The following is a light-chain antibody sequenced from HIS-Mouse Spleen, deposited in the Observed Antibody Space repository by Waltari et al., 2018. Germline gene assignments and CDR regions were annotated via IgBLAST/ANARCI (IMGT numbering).Light chain of an antibody. CDR1: SSDVGSYNL. V-gene: IGLV2-14*02. Sequence: QSALTQPASVSGSPGQSITISCTGTSSDVGSYNLFSWYQQHPGKAPKLMIYEGSKRPSGVSNRFSGSKSGNTASLAITGLQAEDEADYYCQSYDSSLSGVFGTGTKVTVL. CDR3: QSYDSSLSGV. J-gene: IGLJ1*01. CDR2: EGS.